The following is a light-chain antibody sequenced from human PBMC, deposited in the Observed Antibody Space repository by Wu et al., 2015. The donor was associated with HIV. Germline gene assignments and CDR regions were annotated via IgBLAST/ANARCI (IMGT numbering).Light chain of an antibody. V-gene: IGKV3-15*01. CDR3: QQYHMWPPLS. J-gene: IGKJ4*01. CDR1: QSVGND. Sequence: EIVLTQSPATLSVSPGIGITLSCRASQSVGNDLAWYQQKSGQPPRLLIFGASTRAAGVPDRFAGSGSGTEFTLTITSMRAEDFALYYCQQYHMWPPLSFGGGTKVEMK. CDR2: GAS.